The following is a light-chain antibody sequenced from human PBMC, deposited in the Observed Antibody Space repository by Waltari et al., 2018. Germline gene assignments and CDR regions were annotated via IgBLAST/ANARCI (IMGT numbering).Light chain of an antibody. Sequence: DIQMTQSPSSLSASVGDTVTITCRASLSMSTWLDWYQQKPGKAPKLLIYRASNLQSGVPSRFSGSGSGTDFTLTISSLQPEDCATYYCLQYSSYPRTFGQGTKVEIK. CDR1: LSMSTW. CDR3: LQYSSYPRT. V-gene: IGKV1D-16*01. J-gene: IGKJ1*01. CDR2: RAS.